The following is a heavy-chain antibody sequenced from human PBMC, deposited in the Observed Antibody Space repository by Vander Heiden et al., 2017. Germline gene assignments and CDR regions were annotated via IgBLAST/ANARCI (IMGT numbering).Heavy chain of an antibody. V-gene: IGHV3-33*01. J-gene: IGHJ6*02. Sequence: VQRVESGGGVVQPGRSLRLSCAASGFPLSNYGLLWVRQAPGKGLEWVAVTWYDGSRKYFADPVQDRFSISRDNSKVFLQMNSLRAEDTAVYYCARDGRVRGIIIRPYYYYGMDVWGQGTAVTVSS. CDR2: TWYDGSRK. D-gene: IGHD3-10*01. CDR3: ARDGRVRGIIIRPYYYYGMDV. CDR1: GFPLSNYG.